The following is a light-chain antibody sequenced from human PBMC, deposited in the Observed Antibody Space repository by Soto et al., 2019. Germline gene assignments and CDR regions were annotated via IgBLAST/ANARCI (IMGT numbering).Light chain of an antibody. Sequence: QSVLTQSPSASASLGASVKLTCTLSSGHRSYAIAWHQQQPEKGPRYLMKLNGDGSHSKGDGIPDRFSGSSSGAERYLTISSLQSGDEADYYCQTWGTGIQVFGGGTKVTVL. CDR1: SGHRSYA. J-gene: IGLJ3*02. CDR2: LNGDGSH. V-gene: IGLV4-69*01. CDR3: QTWGTGIQV.